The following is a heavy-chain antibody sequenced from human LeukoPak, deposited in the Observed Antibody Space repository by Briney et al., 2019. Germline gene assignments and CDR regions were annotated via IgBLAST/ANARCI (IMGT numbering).Heavy chain of an antibody. Sequence: SETLSLTCGVSGYSISSGYYWGWIRQPPGKGLEWIGSISYSGSTYYNPSLKSRVIISVDTSKNQFSLKLTSVTAADTAVYYCAGRYSGSYHVDYWGQGTLVTVSS. V-gene: IGHV4-38-2*01. D-gene: IGHD1-26*01. CDR1: GYSISSGYY. CDR3: AGRYSGSYHVDY. J-gene: IGHJ4*02. CDR2: ISYSGST.